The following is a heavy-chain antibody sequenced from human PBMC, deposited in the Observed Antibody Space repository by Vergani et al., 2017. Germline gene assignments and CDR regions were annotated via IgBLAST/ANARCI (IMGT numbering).Heavy chain of an antibody. CDR1: GFTFSDYY. V-gene: IGHV3-11*05. Sequence: QVQLVESGGGLVKPGGSLRLSCAASGFTFSDYYMSWIRQAPGKGLEWVSYISSSSSYTNYADSVKGRFTISRDNAQNSLYLQMNSLRAEDTAVYYCASSPYGSGSYPLDYWGQGTLVTVSS. J-gene: IGHJ4*02. CDR2: ISSSSSYT. D-gene: IGHD3-10*01. CDR3: ASSPYGSGSYPLDY.